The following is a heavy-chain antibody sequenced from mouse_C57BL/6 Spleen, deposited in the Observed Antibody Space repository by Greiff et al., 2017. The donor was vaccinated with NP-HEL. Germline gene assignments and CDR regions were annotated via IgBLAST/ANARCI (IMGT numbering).Heavy chain of an antibody. CDR1: GFTFSNYW. CDR3: KSDYYGSSYGDYFDY. Sequence: EVKLVESGGGLVQPGGSMKLSCVASGFTFSNYWMNWVRQSPEKGLEWVAQIRLKSDNYATHYAESVKGRFTISRDDSKSSVYLQMNNLRAEDTGIYYCKSDYYGSSYGDYFDYWGQGTTLTVSS. CDR2: IRLKSDNYAT. D-gene: IGHD1-1*01. J-gene: IGHJ2*01. V-gene: IGHV6-3*01.